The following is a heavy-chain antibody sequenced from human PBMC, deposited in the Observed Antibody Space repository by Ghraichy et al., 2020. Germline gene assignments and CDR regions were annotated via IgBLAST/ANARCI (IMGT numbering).Heavy chain of an antibody. CDR1: GGSINGYY. J-gene: IGHJ6*02. D-gene: IGHD6-19*01. CDR3: ARLLSSGSPPYFYYGMDV. V-gene: IGHV4-59*08. CDR2: IFYSGST. Sequence: SETLSLTCTVSGGSINGYYWSWVRQSPGKGLEWIGYIFYSGSTKYNPSLKSRVTISVDTSKSQFSLNLSSVTAADTAIYYCARLLSSGSPPYFYYGMDVWGQGTTVTLSS.